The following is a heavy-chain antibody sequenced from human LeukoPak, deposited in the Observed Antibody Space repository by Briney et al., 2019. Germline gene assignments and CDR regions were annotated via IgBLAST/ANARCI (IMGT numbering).Heavy chain of an antibody. Sequence: GGSLRLSCAASGFTVSGNYMSWVRQAPGKGLEWVSVIYSGGNTYYADSVKGRFTISRDISRSTLYLQMNSLRAEDTAVYYCARVYCSGGSCSYFDYWGQGTLVTVSS. CDR1: GFTVSGNY. CDR3: ARVYCSGGSCSYFDY. V-gene: IGHV3-53*01. J-gene: IGHJ4*02. CDR2: IYSGGNT. D-gene: IGHD2-15*01.